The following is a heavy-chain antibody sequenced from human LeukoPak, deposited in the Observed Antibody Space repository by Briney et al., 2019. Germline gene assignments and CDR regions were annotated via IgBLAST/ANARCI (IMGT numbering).Heavy chain of an antibody. D-gene: IGHD2-2*01. CDR1: GGSFSGYY. V-gene: IGHV4-34*01. J-gene: IGHJ4*02. Sequence: SETLSLTCAVYGGSFSGYYWSWLRQPPGKGLEWIGEINHSGSPNYNPSLKSRVTISVDTSKNQFSLKLSSVTAADTAVYYCARAQRRSRDIVVVPAASKDMHYFDYWGQGTLVTVSS. CDR2: INHSGSP. CDR3: ARAQRRSRDIVVVPAASKDMHYFDY.